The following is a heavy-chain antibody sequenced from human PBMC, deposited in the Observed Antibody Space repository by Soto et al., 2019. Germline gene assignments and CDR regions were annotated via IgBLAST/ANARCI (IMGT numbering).Heavy chain of an antibody. CDR2: ISGSGGST. V-gene: IGHV3-23*01. J-gene: IGHJ6*02. CDR1: GFTFSSYA. Sequence: GGSLRLSCAASGFTFSSYAMSWVRQAPGKGLEWVSAISGSGGSTYYADSVKGRFTISRDNSKNTLYLQMNSLRAEDTAVYYCAKDDGIVVVPAAINYDYGMDVWGQGTTVTV. D-gene: IGHD2-2*01. CDR3: AKDDGIVVVPAAINYDYGMDV.